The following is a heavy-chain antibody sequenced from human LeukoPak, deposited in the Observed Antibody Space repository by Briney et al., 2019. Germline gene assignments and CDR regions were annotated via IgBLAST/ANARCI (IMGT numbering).Heavy chain of an antibody. V-gene: IGHV4-59*12. CDR1: GGSISSYY. CDR3: ARDLVRHNWFDP. Sequence: SETLSLTCTVSGGSISSYYWSWIRQPPGKGLEWIGYIYYSGSTNYNPSLKSRVTMSVDTSKNQFSLKLSSVTAADTAVYYCARDLVRHNWFDPWGQGTLVTVSS. D-gene: IGHD3-10*01. CDR2: IYYSGST. J-gene: IGHJ5*02.